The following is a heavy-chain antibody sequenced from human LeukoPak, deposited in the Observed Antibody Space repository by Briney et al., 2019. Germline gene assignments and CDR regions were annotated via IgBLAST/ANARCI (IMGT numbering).Heavy chain of an antibody. J-gene: IGHJ4*02. CDR1: GYTFTSYD. CDR2: IIPIFGTA. CDR3: AREGSSWYKY. D-gene: IGHD6-13*01. V-gene: IGHV1-69*13. Sequence: ASVKVSCKASGYTFTSYDINWVRQATGQGLEWMGGIIPIFGTANYAQRFQGRVTITADESTSIAYMELSSLRSEDTAVYYCAREGSSWYKYWGQGTLVTVSS.